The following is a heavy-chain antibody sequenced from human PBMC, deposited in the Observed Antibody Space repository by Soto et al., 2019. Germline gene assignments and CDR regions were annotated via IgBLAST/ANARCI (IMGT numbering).Heavy chain of an antibody. D-gene: IGHD4-17*01. CDR3: ARKKDLTTVTRNYYYGMDV. V-gene: IGHV1-2*02. CDR1: GYTFTGYY. Sequence: VKVSCKASGYTFTGYYMHWVRQAPGQGLEWMGWINPNSGGTNYAQKFQGRVTMTRDTSISTAYMELSRLRSDDTAVYYCARKKDLTTVTRNYYYGMDVWGQGTTVTVSS. J-gene: IGHJ6*02. CDR2: INPNSGGT.